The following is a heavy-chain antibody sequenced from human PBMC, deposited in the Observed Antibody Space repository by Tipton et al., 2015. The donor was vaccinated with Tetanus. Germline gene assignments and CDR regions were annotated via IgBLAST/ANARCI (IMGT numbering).Heavy chain of an antibody. J-gene: IGHJ6*02. V-gene: IGHV1-69*06. CDR3: ARGHRHAPKTFYAMDR. CDR1: GGTFGSYA. Sequence: QLVQSGAEVKKPGSSVRLSCEASGGTFGSYAVNWVRQAPGQGLEWMGGIIPLFGTIEYTQKFQGRVIITADKSSSPAYMELTSLTSEATAVYYCARGHRHAPKTFYAMDRWGPGTSVIVSS. CDR2: IIPLFGTI. D-gene: IGHD3-16*01.